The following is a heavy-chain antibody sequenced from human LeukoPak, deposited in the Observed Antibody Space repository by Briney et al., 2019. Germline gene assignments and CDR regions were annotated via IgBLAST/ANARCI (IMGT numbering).Heavy chain of an antibody. CDR2: IYYSGST. D-gene: IGHD5-12*01. V-gene: IGHV4-59*01. Sequence: SETLSLTCTVSGGSISSYYWTWIRQPPGKGLEWIGYIYYSGSTNYNPSLKSRVTISVDTSKNQFSLKLSSVTAADTAVYYCARVEYSGYDYRGAFDIWGQGTMVTVSS. CDR1: GGSISSYY. CDR3: ARVEYSGYDYRGAFDI. J-gene: IGHJ3*02.